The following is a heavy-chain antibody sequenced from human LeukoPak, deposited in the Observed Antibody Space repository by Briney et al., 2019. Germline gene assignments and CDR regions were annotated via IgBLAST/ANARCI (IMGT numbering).Heavy chain of an antibody. Sequence: PGGSLRLSCVGSGFTVSSSFMSWVRQAPGKGLEWVSTINTGDITFYANSVKGRFTISRDNSKNALFLQMNSLRAEDTAIYYCVKGGFTYYDDWGQGTLVTVSS. V-gene: IGHV3-53*01. D-gene: IGHD3-22*01. CDR2: INTGDIT. CDR1: GFTVSSSF. CDR3: VKGGFTYYDD. J-gene: IGHJ4*02.